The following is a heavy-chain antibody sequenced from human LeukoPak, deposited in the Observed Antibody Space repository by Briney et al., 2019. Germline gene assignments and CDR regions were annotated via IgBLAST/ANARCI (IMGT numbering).Heavy chain of an antibody. V-gene: IGHV4-31*03. Sequence: PSETLSLTCTVSGGSISSGGYYWSWIRQHPGKGLEWIGYIYYSGSTSYNPSLKSRVTISVDTSKNQFSLKLSSVTAADTAVYYCARVMVRGRYFDLWGRGTLVTVSS. CDR2: IYYSGST. D-gene: IGHD3-10*01. J-gene: IGHJ2*01. CDR1: GGSISSGGYY. CDR3: ARVMVRGRYFDL.